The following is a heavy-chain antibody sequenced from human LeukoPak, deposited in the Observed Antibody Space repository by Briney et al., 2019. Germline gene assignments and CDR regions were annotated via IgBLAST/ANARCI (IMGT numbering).Heavy chain of an antibody. CDR2: VSSSSSYI. Sequence: GGSLRLSCAASGFTFSSYWMSWVRQAPGKGLEWVSSVSSSSSYIYYADSVKGRFTISRDNAKNSLYLQMNSLRAEDTAVYYCARAVGSRGDAFDIWGQGTMVTVSS. CDR1: GFTFSSYW. V-gene: IGHV3-21*01. CDR3: ARAVGSRGDAFDI. J-gene: IGHJ3*02. D-gene: IGHD1-26*01.